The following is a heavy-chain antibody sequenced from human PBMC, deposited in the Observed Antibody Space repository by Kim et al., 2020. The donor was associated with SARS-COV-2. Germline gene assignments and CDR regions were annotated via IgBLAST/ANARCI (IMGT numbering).Heavy chain of an antibody. D-gene: IGHD3-16*01. CDR3: ASNVYYYVWGSPRD. CDR1: GGSISSSSYY. J-gene: IGHJ4*02. Sequence: SETLSLTCTVSGGSISSSSYYWGWIRQPPGKGLEWIGSIYYSGSTYYNPSLKSRVTISVDTSKNQFSLKLSSVTAADTAVYYCASNVYYYVWGSPRDWGQGTLVTVSS. V-gene: IGHV4-39*07. CDR2: IYYSGST.